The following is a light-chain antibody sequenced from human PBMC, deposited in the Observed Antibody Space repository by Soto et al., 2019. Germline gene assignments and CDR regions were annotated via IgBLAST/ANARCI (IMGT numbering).Light chain of an antibody. Sequence: QSVLTQPPSASGTPGQRVTISCSGSSSNIGSNYVYWYQQLPGTAPELLIYRNNQRPSGVPDRFSGSKSGTSASLAISGLRSEDEADYYCAAWDDSLSGPVYVFGTGIKVTVL. V-gene: IGLV1-47*01. CDR1: SSNIGSNY. J-gene: IGLJ1*01. CDR3: AAWDDSLSGPVYV. CDR2: RNN.